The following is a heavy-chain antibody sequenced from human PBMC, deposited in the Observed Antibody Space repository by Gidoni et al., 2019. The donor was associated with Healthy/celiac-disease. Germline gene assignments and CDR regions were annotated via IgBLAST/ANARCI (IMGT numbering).Heavy chain of an antibody. CDR2: ISYDGSNK. V-gene: IGHV3-30*18. J-gene: IGHJ3*02. CDR3: AKDIAVAFDI. D-gene: IGHD6-19*01. CDR1: GFTFSRYG. Sequence: QVQLVESGGGVVQPGRSLRLSCAASGFTFSRYGMHWVRQAPGTGLEWVAVISYDGSNKYYADSVKGRFTISRDNFKNTLYLQMNSLRAEDTAVYYCAKDIAVAFDIWGQGTMVTVSS.